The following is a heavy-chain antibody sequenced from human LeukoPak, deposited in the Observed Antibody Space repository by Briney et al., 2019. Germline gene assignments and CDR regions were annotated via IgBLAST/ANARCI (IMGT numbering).Heavy chain of an antibody. J-gene: IGHJ4*02. D-gene: IGHD1-26*01. CDR1: GGTFSSYA. CDR2: VIPIFGTA. V-gene: IGHV1-69*05. CDR3: ARDEVGALQNDY. Sequence: SVKVSCKASGGTFSSYAISWVRQAPGQGLEWMGRVIPIFGTANYAQKFQGRVTITTDESASTAYMELSSLRSEDTAVYYCARDEVGALQNDYWGQGTLVTVSS.